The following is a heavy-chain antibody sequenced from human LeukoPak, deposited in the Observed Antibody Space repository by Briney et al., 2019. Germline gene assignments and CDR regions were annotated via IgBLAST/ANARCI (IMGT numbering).Heavy chain of an antibody. CDR1: GGSISSYY. J-gene: IGHJ3*02. Sequence: SETLSLTCTVSGGSISSYYWSWIRQPPGKGLEWIGYIYYSGSTNYNPSLKSRVTISVDTSKNQFSLKLSSVTAADTAVYYCASTRRLGITRAFDIWGQGTMVTVSS. CDR2: IYYSGST. CDR3: ASTRRLGITRAFDI. V-gene: IGHV4-59*12. D-gene: IGHD3-10*01.